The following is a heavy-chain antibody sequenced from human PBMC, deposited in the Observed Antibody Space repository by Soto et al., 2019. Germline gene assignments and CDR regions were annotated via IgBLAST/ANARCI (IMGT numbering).Heavy chain of an antibody. CDR3: ARHAVGYCSSTSCRYYYGMDV. V-gene: IGHV5-10-1*01. CDR2: IDPSDSYT. J-gene: IGHJ6*02. CDR1: GYSFTSYW. Sequence: GESLKISCKGSGYSFTSYWISWVRQMPGKGLEWMGRIDPSDSYTNYSPSFQGHVTISADKSISTAYLQWSSLKASDTAMSYCARHAVGYCSSTSCRYYYGMDVWGQGTTVTVSS. D-gene: IGHD2-2*01.